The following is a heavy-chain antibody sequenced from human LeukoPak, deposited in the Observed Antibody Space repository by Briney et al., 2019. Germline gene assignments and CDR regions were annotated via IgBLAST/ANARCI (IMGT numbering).Heavy chain of an antibody. V-gene: IGHV4-59*12. CDR2: IYYSGST. J-gene: IGHJ4*02. CDR1: GGSISSYY. Sequence: SETLSLTCTVSGGSISSYYWSWIRQPPGKGLEWIGYIYYSGSTNYNPSLKSRVTISVDTSKNQFSLKLSSVTAADTAVYYCARGRRGDFWSGYLTYFDYWGQGTLVTVSS. D-gene: IGHD3-3*01. CDR3: ARGRRGDFWSGYLTYFDY.